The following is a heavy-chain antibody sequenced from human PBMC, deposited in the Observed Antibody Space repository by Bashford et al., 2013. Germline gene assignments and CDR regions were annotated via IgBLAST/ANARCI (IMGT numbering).Heavy chain of an antibody. CDR2: ISSSSSYI. J-gene: IGHJ4*02. D-gene: IGHD3-22*01. Sequence: GGSLRLSCAASGFTFSSYSMNWVRQAPGKGLEWVSSISSSSSYIYYADSVKGRFTISRDNAKNSLYLQMNSLRAEDTAVYYCASRLEYYDSSGYYFWGQGTLVTVSS. V-gene: IGHV3-21*01. CDR1: GFTFSSYS. CDR3: ASRLEYYDSSGYYF.